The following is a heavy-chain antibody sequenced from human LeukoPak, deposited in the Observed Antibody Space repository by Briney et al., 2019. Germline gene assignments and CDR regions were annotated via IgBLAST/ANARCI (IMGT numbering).Heavy chain of an antibody. V-gene: IGHV4-39*07. CDR2: IYYSGST. J-gene: IGHJ4*02. Sequence: SETLSLTCTVSGGSISSGGYYWSWIRQPPGKGLEWIGSIYYSGSTYYNPSLKSRVTISVDTSKNQFSLKLSSVTAADTAVYYCARGYYYDSSGYYYPPSGWGQGTLVTVSS. CDR3: ARGYYYDSSGYYYPPSG. CDR1: GGSISSGGYY. D-gene: IGHD3-22*01.